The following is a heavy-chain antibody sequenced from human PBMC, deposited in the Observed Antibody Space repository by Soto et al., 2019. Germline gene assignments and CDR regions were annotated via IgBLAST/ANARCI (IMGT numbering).Heavy chain of an antibody. CDR2: INPNSGGT. D-gene: IGHD6-13*01. Sequence: ASVKVSFKASGYTFTGYYMHWVRQAPGQGLEWMGWINPNSGGTNYAQKFQGRVTMTRDTSISTAYMELSRLRSDDTAVYYCARASSSWSYYYYYGMDVWGQGTTVTVSS. CDR3: ARASSSWSYYYYYGMDV. V-gene: IGHV1-2*02. CDR1: GYTFTGYY. J-gene: IGHJ6*02.